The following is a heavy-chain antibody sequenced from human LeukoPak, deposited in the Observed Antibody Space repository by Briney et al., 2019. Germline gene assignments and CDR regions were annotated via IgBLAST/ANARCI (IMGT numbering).Heavy chain of an antibody. CDR2: LYHSGNT. D-gene: IGHD1-1*01. J-gene: IGHJ6*03. CDR1: GGPISNSRNY. V-gene: IGHV4-39*07. CDR3: ARVRVQLERGGDYYYMDV. Sequence: SETLSLTCTVSGGPISNSRNYWGWIRQAPGKGLEWIGSLYHSGNTYYNPSLKSRATISVDRPKNQFFLRLTSVTAADTAFYYCARVRVQLERGGDYYYMDVWGKGTTVTVSS.